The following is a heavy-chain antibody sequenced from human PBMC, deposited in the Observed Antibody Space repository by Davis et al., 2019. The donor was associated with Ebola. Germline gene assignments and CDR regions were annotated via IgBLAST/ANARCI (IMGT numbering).Heavy chain of an antibody. J-gene: IGHJ3*02. V-gene: IGHV5-51*01. CDR3: ARHVGDSPPTDAFDI. D-gene: IGHD2-21*02. CDR1: GYSFTSYW. CDR2: IYPGDSDT. Sequence: GESLKISCKGSGYSFTSYWIGWVRQMPGKGLEWMGIIYPGDSDTRYSPSFQGQVTISAAKSISTAYLQWSSLKASDTAMYYCARHVGDSPPTDAFDIWGQGTMVTVSS.